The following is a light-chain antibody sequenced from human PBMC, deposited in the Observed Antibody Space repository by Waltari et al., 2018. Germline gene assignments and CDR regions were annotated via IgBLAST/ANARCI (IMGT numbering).Light chain of an antibody. V-gene: IGLV2-18*02. CDR3: SSYTPSATLL. CDR1: SSDVGTYNR. Sequence: QSALTQPPSVSGSPGQSVTISCSGTSSDVGTYNRVSWYQQPPGTAPKLRIFEFRSLPSGVPDRFSGSQSGSTASLTISGLQTEDEGDYYCSSYTPSATLLFGGGTKLTVL. J-gene: IGLJ2*01. CDR2: EFR.